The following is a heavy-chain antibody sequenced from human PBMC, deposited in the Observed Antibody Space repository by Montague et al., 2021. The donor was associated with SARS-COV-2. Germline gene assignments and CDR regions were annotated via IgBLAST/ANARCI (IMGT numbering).Heavy chain of an antibody. CDR2: IYYSGST. CDR1: GGSISSSSYY. V-gene: IGHV4-39*01. J-gene: IGHJ4*02. Sequence: SETLSLTCTVSGGSISSSSYYWGWIRQPPGKGLEWIGSIYYSGSTYYNPSLKSRVTISVDTSKNQFSLKLSSVTAADTAVYYCARHKRWRIAAAGRDFGYWGQGTLVTVSS. D-gene: IGHD6-13*01. CDR3: ARHKRWRIAAAGRDFGY.